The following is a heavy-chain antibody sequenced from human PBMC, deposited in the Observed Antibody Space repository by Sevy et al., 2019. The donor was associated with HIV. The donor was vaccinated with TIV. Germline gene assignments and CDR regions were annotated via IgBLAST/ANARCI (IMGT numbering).Heavy chain of an antibody. D-gene: IGHD4-17*01. CDR1: GFTFSSYA. Sequence: GGSLRLSCPASGFTFSSYAMSWVRQAPGKGLEWVSAISGSGGSTYYADSVKGRFTISRDNSKNTLYLQMNSLRAEDTAVYYCAMTTVLYYSDYWGQGTLVTVSS. J-gene: IGHJ4*02. CDR3: AMTTVLYYSDY. CDR2: ISGSGGST. V-gene: IGHV3-23*01.